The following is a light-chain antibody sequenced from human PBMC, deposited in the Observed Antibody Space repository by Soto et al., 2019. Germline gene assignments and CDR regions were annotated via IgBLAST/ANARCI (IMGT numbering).Light chain of an antibody. CDR2: GNS. V-gene: IGLV1-40*01. CDR3: QSSDSSLSGLVI. CDR1: SSSIGAGYA. Sequence: QSVLTQPPSVSGAPGQRVTISCTGSSSSIGAGYAVYWYQQLPGTAPKLLIYGNSNRPSGVPDRFSGSKSGTSASLAITGLQAEDEADYYCQSSDSSLSGLVIFGGGTKVTVL. J-gene: IGLJ2*01.